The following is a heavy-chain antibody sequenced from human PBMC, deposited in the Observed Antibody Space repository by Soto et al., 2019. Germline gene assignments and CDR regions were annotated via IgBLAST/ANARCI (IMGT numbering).Heavy chain of an antibody. J-gene: IGHJ5*02. Sequence: QVQLVESGGGVVQPGTSLRLSCVASGFTLSSYGMHWVRQAPGKGLEWVAVIWYDASDKFYADSVKGRFTISRDNSKNTLYLQMNSLRAEDTAVYYCATWQQLARDNWFDPWGQGTLVTVSS. D-gene: IGHD6-13*01. CDR3: ATWQQLARDNWFDP. V-gene: IGHV3-33*01. CDR2: IWYDASDK. CDR1: GFTLSSYG.